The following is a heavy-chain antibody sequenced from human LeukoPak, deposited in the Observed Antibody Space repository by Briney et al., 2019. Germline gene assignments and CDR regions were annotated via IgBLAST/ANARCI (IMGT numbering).Heavy chain of an antibody. CDR1: GFTFSDYY. V-gene: IGHV3-11*01. D-gene: IGHD2-2*01. CDR3: AAGTSYSDAFDI. J-gene: IGHJ3*02. Sequence: GGSLRLSCAASGFTFSDYYMSWIRQAPGKGLEWVSYISSSGSTIYYADSVKGRFTISRDNAKNSLYLQMNSLRAEDMALYYCAAGTSYSDAFDIWGQGTMVTVSS. CDR2: ISSSGSTI.